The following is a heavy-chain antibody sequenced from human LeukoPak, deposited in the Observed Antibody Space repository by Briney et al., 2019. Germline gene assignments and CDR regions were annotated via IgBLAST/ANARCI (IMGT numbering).Heavy chain of an antibody. Sequence: ASVKVSCKPSGYTFTGYYFHWVRQAPGQGLEWMGWINPHSGATNYAQKFQGRVSMTRDTSISTTYMELSRPTSDDTAMYYCARSRGGIITFFDNWGQGTLVTVSS. V-gene: IGHV1-2*02. D-gene: IGHD3-10*01. CDR3: ARSRGGIITFFDN. J-gene: IGHJ4*02. CDR1: GYTFTGYY. CDR2: INPHSGAT.